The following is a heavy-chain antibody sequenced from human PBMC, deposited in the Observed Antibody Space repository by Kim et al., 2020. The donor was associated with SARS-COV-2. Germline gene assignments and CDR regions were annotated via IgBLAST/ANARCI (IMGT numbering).Heavy chain of an antibody. V-gene: IGHV1-69*13. J-gene: IGHJ4*02. CDR1: GGTFSSYA. D-gene: IGHD6-13*01. CDR2: IIPIFGTA. CDR3: ARGEQLVNYFDY. Sequence: SVKVSCKASGGTFSSYAISWVRQAPGQGLEWMGGIIPIFGTANYAQKFQGRVTITADESTSTAYMELSSLRSEDTAVYYCARGEQLVNYFDYWGQGTLVTVSS.